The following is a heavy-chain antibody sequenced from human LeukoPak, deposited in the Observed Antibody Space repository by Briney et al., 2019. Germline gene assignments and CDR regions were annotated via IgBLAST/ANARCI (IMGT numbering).Heavy chain of an antibody. D-gene: IGHD6-25*01. CDR3: ARFSLGIAAAGYFDY. CDR2: ISYDGSNK. V-gene: IGHV3-30*04. CDR1: GFTFSSYA. J-gene: IGHJ4*02. Sequence: GRSLRLSCAASGFTFSSYAMHWVRQAPGKGLEWVAVISYDGSNKYYADSVKGRFTTSRDNSKNTLYLQMNSLRAEDTAVYYCARFSLGIAAAGYFDYWGQRTLVTVSS.